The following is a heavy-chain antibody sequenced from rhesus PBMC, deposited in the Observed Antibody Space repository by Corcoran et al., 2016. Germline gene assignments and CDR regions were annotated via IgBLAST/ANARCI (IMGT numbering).Heavy chain of an antibody. CDR3: ARRVPYFDY. Sequence: EVQLVESGGGLAKPGGSLRLSCAASGFTFRSFWMHWVRQATGKGLEWISAINRADSSIYYVDSVKGRFTISRENAKNTLYLQMDSLRAEDTAVYYCARRVPYFDYWGQGVLVTVSS. D-gene: IGHD4-11*01. CDR1: GFTFRSFW. V-gene: IGHV3-14*01. CDR2: INRADSSI. J-gene: IGHJ4*01.